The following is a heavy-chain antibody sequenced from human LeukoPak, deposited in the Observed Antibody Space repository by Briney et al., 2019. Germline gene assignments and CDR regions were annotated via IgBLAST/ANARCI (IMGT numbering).Heavy chain of an antibody. V-gene: IGHV4-59*01. Sequence: SENLSLNSSVSGCSISSNHWSWIPRPPGHGLEWIGNLYYSGSTNYNPSLKSRVTISVDTSKNQFSLKLSSVNAADTAVYYCARGAMVRGVRGTYYYYMDVWGKGTTVTISS. D-gene: IGHD3-10*01. CDR1: GCSISSNH. J-gene: IGHJ6*03. CDR3: ARGAMVRGVRGTYYYYMDV. CDR2: LYYSGST.